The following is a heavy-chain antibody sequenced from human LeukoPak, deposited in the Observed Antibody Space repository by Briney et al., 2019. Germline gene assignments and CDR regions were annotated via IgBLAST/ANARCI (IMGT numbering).Heavy chain of an antibody. D-gene: IGHD3-22*01. J-gene: IGHJ6*02. CDR3: ARSYDGRGYFYYGMDV. Sequence: SETLSLTCTVSGGSISGYYGSWIRQPPGRGLEWIGYIYYSGTTHYNSSLKSRVTISVDTSKNQFSLRLSSVTAADTAVYYCARSYDGRGYFYYGMDVWGHGTTVTVSS. CDR2: IYYSGTT. CDR1: GGSISGYY. V-gene: IGHV4-59*01.